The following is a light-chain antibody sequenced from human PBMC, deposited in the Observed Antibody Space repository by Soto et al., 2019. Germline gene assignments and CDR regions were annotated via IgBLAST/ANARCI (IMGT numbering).Light chain of an antibody. Sequence: QSVLTQPPSASGSPGQSVTISCTGTSSDVGGYNYVSWYQQHPSKAPKLVIYEVTKRPSGVPDRFSGSKSGNTASLTVSGLQAEDEADYYCSSFTGASTIFGTGTKVTVL. CDR2: EVT. CDR3: SSFTGASTI. J-gene: IGLJ1*01. V-gene: IGLV2-8*01. CDR1: SSDVGGYNY.